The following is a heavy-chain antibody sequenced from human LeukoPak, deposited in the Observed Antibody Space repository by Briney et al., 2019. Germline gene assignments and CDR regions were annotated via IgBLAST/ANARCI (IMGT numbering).Heavy chain of an antibody. D-gene: IGHD2-8*01. V-gene: IGHV4-61*01. J-gene: IGHJ5*02. CDR2: IYYSGST. CDR3: AREKARYCTNGVCWEFDP. CDR1: GGSVSSGSYY. Sequence: SETLSLTCTVSGGSVSSGSYYWSWIRQPPGKGLEWIVYIYYSGSTNYNPSLKSRVTISVDTSKNQFSLKLSSVTAADTAVYYCAREKARYCTNGVCWEFDPWGQGTLVTVSS.